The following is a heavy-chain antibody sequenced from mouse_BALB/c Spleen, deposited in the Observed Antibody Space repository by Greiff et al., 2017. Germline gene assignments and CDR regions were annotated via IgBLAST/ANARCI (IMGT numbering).Heavy chain of an antibody. Sequence: EVQRVESGGGLVKPGGSLKLSCAASGFTFSSYAMSWVRQTPEKRLEWVASISSGGSTYYPDSVKGRFTISRDNARNILYLQMSSLRSEDTAMYYCARRGTMMTTTGFAYWGQGTLVTVSA. J-gene: IGHJ3*01. CDR3: ARRGTMMTTTGFAY. CDR2: ISSGGST. V-gene: IGHV5-6-5*01. CDR1: GFTFSSYA. D-gene: IGHD2-4*01.